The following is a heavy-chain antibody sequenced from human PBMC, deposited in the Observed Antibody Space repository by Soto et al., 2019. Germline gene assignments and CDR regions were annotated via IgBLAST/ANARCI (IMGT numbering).Heavy chain of an antibody. CDR2: VNSDGSGT. V-gene: IGHV3-74*01. J-gene: IGHJ4*02. D-gene: IGHD3-22*01. CDR1: GFTFSTFW. CDR3: ARYHYYDGN. Sequence: EVQLVESGGGLVQPGGSLRLSCAASGFTFSTFWMHWVRQAPGKGLEWVSRVNSDGSGTRYADSAKGRFTISRDNAKNTLYLQMNSLRAEDTAVYYCARYHYYDGNWGQGTLVTVSS.